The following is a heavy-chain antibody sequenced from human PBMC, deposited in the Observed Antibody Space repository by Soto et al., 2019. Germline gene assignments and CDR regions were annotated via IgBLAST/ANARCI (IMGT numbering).Heavy chain of an antibody. J-gene: IGHJ4*02. CDR2: FDPEDGET. CDR3: ATGPGGPLGDYFDY. D-gene: IGHD2-15*01. Sequence: ASVKVSCKVSGYTLTELSMHWVRQAPGKGLEWMGGFDPEDGETIYAQKFQGRVTMTEQTSTDTAYMERSSLRSEDTAVYYCATGPGGPLGDYFDYSGQGTLVTVCS. V-gene: IGHV1-24*01. CDR1: GYTLTELS.